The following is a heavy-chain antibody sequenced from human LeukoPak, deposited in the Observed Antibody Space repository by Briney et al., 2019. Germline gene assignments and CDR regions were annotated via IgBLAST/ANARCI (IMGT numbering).Heavy chain of an antibody. CDR3: ARDQRFTHEGIGLDYYYYYMDV. D-gene: IGHD6-13*01. CDR1: GFTFSSYS. V-gene: IGHV3-21*04. Sequence: PGGSLRLSCAASGFTFSSYSMNWVRQAPGKGLEWVSYISRSRSCIYFGDSVKGRFTISRDNAKNSLYLQMNSLRAEDTAVYYCARDQRFTHEGIGLDYYYYYMDVWGKGTTVTISS. CDR2: ISRSRSCI. J-gene: IGHJ6*03.